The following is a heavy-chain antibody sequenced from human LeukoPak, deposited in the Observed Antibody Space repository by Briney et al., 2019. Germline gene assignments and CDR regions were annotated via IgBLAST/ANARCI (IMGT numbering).Heavy chain of an antibody. V-gene: IGHV1-2*02. CDR1: GYTFTGYY. D-gene: IGHD3-3*01. J-gene: IGHJ4*02. CDR2: INPNSGGT. CDR3: ARDLYDFWRGLSDY. Sequence: ASVKVSCKASGYTFTGYYMHWVRQAPGQGLEWMGWINPNSGGTNYAQKFQGRVTMTRDTSISTAYMELTRLTSDDTAVYYCARDLYDFWRGLSDYWGQGTLVTDSS.